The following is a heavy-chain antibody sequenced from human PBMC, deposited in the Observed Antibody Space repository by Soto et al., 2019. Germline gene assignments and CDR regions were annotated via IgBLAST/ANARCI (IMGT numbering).Heavy chain of an antibody. D-gene: IGHD1-1*01. V-gene: IGHV1-69*02. J-gene: IGHJ6*02. CDR3: ARMRGSYGMYV. Sequence: QVQLVQSGAEVKKPGSSVKVSGQASGGTFSSYTITWVRQAPGQGPEWMGRIVPILGIPNYAQKFQGRVTITADQSTSTDYLELSSLRSEDTAVYYCARMRGSYGMYVWGQGTPVTVSS. CDR2: IVPILGIP. CDR1: GGTFSSYT.